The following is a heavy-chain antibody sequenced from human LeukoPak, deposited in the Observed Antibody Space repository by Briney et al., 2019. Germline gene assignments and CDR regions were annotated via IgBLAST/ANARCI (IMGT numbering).Heavy chain of an antibody. J-gene: IGHJ1*01. V-gene: IGHV1-46*01. CDR3: ARAMSYCSSTSCYHPWGH. CDR2: INPSGGST. CDR1: GYTFTNYY. Sequence: ASVKVSCKASGYTFTNYYLHWVRQAPGQGLEWMGIINPSGGSTSYAQKFQGRVTMTRDMSTSTVYMELSSLRSEDTAVYYCARAMSYCSSTSCYHPWGHWGQGTLVTVSS. D-gene: IGHD2-2*01.